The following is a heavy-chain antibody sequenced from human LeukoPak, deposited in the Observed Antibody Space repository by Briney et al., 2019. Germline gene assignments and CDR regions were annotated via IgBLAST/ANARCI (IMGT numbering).Heavy chain of an antibody. CDR2: IYHSGST. V-gene: IGHV4-38-2*02. J-gene: IGHJ4*02. D-gene: IGHD3-10*01. CDR3: ARQVGSGSSPLDY. CDR1: GYSISSGYY. Sequence: SETLSLTCTVSGYSISSGYYWGWIRQPPGKGLEWIGSIYHSGSTYYNPSLKSRVTISVDTSKNQFSLKLSSVTAADTAVYYCARQVGSGSSPLDYWGQGTLVTVSS.